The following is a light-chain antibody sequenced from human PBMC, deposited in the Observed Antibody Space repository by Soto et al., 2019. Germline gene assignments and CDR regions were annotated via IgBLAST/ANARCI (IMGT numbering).Light chain of an antibody. CDR1: SSDVGSYNL. Sequence: QSALTQPASVSGSPGQSITISCTGTSSDVGSYNLVSWYQQHPGKAPKLMLYEGSKRPSGVSNRFSGSKSGNTASLTISGLQAEDEADYYCCSYAGSSTFAVFGGGTQLTVL. CDR3: CSYAGSSTFAV. CDR2: EGS. V-gene: IGLV2-23*03. J-gene: IGLJ7*01.